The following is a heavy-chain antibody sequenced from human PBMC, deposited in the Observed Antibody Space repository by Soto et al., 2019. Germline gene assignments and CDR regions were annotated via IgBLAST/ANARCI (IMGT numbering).Heavy chain of an antibody. CDR2: IIPIFDTA. D-gene: IGHD3-16*01. J-gene: IGHJ2*01. CDR3: ARPFQSWPGGWYFDL. V-gene: IGHV1-69*01. CDR1: GGTFSSYS. Sequence: QVQLVQSGAEVKKPGSSVKVSCKASGGTFSSYSINWVRQAPGQGLEWMGGIIPIFDTANYAQKFQGRVTLTADESTSTAHMELSSLRNEDTAVYYCARPFQSWPGGWYFDLWGRGTLVTVSP.